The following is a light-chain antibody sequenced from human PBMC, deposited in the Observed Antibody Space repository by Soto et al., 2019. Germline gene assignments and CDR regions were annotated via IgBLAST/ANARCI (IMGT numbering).Light chain of an antibody. CDR3: QQYNNRPPIT. CDR2: GAS. J-gene: IGKJ5*01. CDR1: QSVSSS. V-gene: IGKV3-15*01. Sequence: EIVLTQSPGTLSLSPGERATLSCRASQSVSSSSLAWYHQKPGQAPRLLIYGASTRATGIPARFSGSGSGTEFTLTISSLQSEDFAVYYCQQYNNRPPITFGQGTRLEIK.